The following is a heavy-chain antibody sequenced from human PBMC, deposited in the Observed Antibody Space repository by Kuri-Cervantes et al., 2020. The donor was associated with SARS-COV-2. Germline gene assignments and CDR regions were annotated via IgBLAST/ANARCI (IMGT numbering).Heavy chain of an antibody. J-gene: IGHJ4*02. D-gene: IGHD6-13*01. Sequence: SETLSLTCTVSGGSISSYYWSWIRQPPGKGLEWIGYIYYSGSTNYNPSLKSRVTISVDTSKNQFSLKLSSVTAADPAVYYCARDGSSRDYWGQGTLVTVSS. V-gene: IGHV4-59*12. CDR3: ARDGSSRDY. CDR2: IYYSGST. CDR1: GGSISSYY.